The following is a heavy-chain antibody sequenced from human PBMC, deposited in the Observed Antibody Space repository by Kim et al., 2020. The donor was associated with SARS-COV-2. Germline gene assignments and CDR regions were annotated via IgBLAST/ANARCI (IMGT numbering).Heavy chain of an antibody. CDR2: ST. J-gene: IGHJ4*02. CDR3: ARHLGYGSGS. Sequence: STHYSPSFQGHVTISADKSISTAYLQWSSLKASDTAMYYCARHLGYGSGSWGQGTLVTVSS. D-gene: IGHD3-10*01. V-gene: IGHV5-10-1*01.